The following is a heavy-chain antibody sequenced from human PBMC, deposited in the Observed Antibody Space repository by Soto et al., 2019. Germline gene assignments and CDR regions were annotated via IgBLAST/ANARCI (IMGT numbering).Heavy chain of an antibody. V-gene: IGHV3-21*01. CDR1: GFTFSSYA. Sequence: PGGSLRLSCAASGFTFSSYAMTWVRQAPGKGLEWVSSISRSSDHMYYADSVRGRFTISRDNAKNSLFLQMNSLRAEDTAVYYCTRAISGGPFDYWGQGALVTVSS. D-gene: IGHD2-15*01. CDR3: TRAISGGPFDY. J-gene: IGHJ4*02. CDR2: ISRSSDHM.